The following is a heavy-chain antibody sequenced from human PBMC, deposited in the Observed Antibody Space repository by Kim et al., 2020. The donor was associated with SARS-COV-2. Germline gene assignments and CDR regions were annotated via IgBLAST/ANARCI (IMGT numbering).Heavy chain of an antibody. CDR3: AITSGWYYYYAMDV. CDR2: MNPHSGNR. J-gene: IGHJ6*02. CDR1: GYTFTSHE. Sequence: ASVKVSCKASGYTFTSHEIKWVRQAAGQGLEWMGWMNPHSGNRGSAQKFQGRVTMTRDISTSTAFMELSSLTSDDTAVYYCAITSGWYYYYAMDVRGQGTTVTVSS. V-gene: IGHV1-8*01. D-gene: IGHD6-19*01.